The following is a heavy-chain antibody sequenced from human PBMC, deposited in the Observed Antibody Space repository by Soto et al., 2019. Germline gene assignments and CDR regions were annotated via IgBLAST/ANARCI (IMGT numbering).Heavy chain of an antibody. Sequence: QVQLVQSGAEEKKPGASVKVSCKASGYTFTNYAMHWVRQAPGQRLEWMGWINAGNGNTKYSQKFQGRVTITSDTSAGTSYMELSSLISEDTALYYCARVSGYSLPDYWGHGTLVTVSS. CDR2: INAGNGNT. CDR1: GYTFTNYA. CDR3: ARVSGYSLPDY. J-gene: IGHJ4*01. D-gene: IGHD5-12*01. V-gene: IGHV1-3*05.